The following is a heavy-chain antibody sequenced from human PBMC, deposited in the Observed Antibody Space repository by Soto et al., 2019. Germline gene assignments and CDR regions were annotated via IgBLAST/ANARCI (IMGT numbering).Heavy chain of an antibody. CDR3: ARGEVRGPFDI. D-gene: IGHD3-10*01. CDR1: GGSMNSHDYY. V-gene: IGHV4-30-4*01. Sequence: QEQLQESGPGLVKPSQTLSLTCTVSGGSMNSHDYYWSWIRQPPGKGLEWIGYIHNSWSTYYNPSLKSRITISSDTSKNQFSLRLNSVTAADTDLYYCARGEVRGPFDIWGQGTMVTVSS. J-gene: IGHJ3*02. CDR2: IHNSWST.